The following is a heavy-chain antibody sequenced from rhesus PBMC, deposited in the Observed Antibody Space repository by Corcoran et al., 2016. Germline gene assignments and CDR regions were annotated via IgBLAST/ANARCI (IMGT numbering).Heavy chain of an antibody. J-gene: IGHJ4*01. Sequence: QLQLQESGPGLVKPSETLSVTCAVSGGSISSSYWSWIRQAPGKGLEWIGYIYGSGSSTNYNPSLKSRVTLAVDTSKNQLSRKLSSVTTADTAVYYCARRYSGSYSFDYWGQGVLVTVSS. CDR2: IYGSGSST. D-gene: IGHD1-44*02. CDR3: ARRYSGSYSFDY. CDR1: GGSISSSY. V-gene: IGHV4-169*01.